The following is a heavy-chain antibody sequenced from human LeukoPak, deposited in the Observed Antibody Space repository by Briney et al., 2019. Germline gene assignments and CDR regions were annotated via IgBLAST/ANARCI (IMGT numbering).Heavy chain of an antibody. CDR1: GYTFTSYD. CDR3: AKDGNYYDSSGYYYFDY. D-gene: IGHD3-22*01. J-gene: IGHJ4*02. V-gene: IGHV1-8*03. CDR2: MNPNSGNT. Sequence: GASVKVPCKASGYTFTSYDINWVRQATGQGLEWMGWMNPNSGNTGYAQKFQGRVTITRNTSISTAYMELSSLRAEDTAVYYCAKDGNYYDSSGYYYFDYWGQGTLVTVSS.